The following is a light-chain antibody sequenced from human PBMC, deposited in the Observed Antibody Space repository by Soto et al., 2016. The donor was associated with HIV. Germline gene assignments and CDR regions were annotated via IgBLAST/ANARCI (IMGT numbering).Light chain of an antibody. CDR1: LDITNR. J-gene: IGKJ4*01. V-gene: IGKV1-33*01. Sequence: IQMTQSPSSLSASVGDRVTITCQANLDITNRVNWYQQKPGKPPKLLIHDASNLETGIPSRFSGGGSGTHFTFTISSLQPEDIAAYYCQQHGNLPHTFGGGTKVEI. CDR2: DAS. CDR3: QQHGNLPHT.